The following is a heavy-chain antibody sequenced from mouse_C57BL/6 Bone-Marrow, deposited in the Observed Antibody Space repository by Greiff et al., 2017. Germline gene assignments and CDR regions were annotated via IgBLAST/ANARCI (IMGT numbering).Heavy chain of an antibody. J-gene: IGHJ1*03. V-gene: IGHV6-3*01. D-gene: IGHD1-1*01. Sequence: EVKVEESGGGLVQPGGSMKLSCVASGFTFSNYWMNWVRQSPEKGLEWVAQISLKSDNYATHYAESVKGRFTISRDDSKSSVQLQMNNLRAEDTGIYYCTVRTTVARGYFDVWGTGTTVTVSS. CDR1: GFTFSNYW. CDR3: TVRTTVARGYFDV. CDR2: ISLKSDNYAT.